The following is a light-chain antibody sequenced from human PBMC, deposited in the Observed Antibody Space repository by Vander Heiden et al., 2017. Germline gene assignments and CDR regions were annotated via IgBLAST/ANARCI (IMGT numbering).Light chain of an antibody. CDR2: EVS. CDR1: SSDVGGYNY. CDR3: SSDTSSSTYV. Sequence: QSALTPPASVSGSPGQSIPISCTGTSSDVGGYNYGSGYQQHPGKAHKLMIYEVSNRPSGVSNRFSGSKSGNTASLTISGLQAEDEADYYCSSDTSSSTYVFGTGTKVTVL. J-gene: IGLJ1*01. V-gene: IGLV2-14*01.